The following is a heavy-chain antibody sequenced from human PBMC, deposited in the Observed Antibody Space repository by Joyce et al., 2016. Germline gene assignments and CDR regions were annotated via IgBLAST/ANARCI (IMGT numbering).Heavy chain of an antibody. J-gene: IGHJ3*01. CDR2: IDGHGRT. CDR1: DFTVSGSF. Sequence: EVQLVESGGGLIQPGGSLSLSCAASDFTVSGSFMSWVRQGPGKGLEWVSLIDGHGRTYYANSVKGRFTISRDKSRNTLSLQMNSLRADDTAVYYCAAMYFDFWNTYWNRNAFDVWGQGTMVTVSS. CDR3: AAMYFDFWNTYWNRNAFDV. D-gene: IGHD3-3*01. V-gene: IGHV3-53*01.